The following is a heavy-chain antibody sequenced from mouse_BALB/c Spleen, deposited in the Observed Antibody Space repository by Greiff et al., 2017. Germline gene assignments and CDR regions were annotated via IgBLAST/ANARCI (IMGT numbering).Heavy chain of an antibody. CDR2: INPGSGGT. D-gene: IGHD1-2*01. CDR3: ARGHYDGGMDY. Sequence: VQLQQSGAELVRPGTSVKVSCKASGYAFTNYLIEWVKQRPGQGLEWIGVINPGSGGTNYNEKFKGKATLTADKSSSTAYMQLSSLTSEDSAVYYCARGHYDGGMDYWGQGTSVTVSS. CDR1: GYAFTNYL. V-gene: IGHV1-54*01. J-gene: IGHJ4*01.